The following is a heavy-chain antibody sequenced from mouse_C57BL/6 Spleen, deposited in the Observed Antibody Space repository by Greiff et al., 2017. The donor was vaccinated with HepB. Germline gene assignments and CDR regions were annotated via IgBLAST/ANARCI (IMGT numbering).Heavy chain of an antibody. J-gene: IGHJ3*01. CDR3: ARGGSSGFAY. D-gene: IGHD3-2*02. CDR1: GFTFSDYG. Sequence: EVQVVESGGGLVKPGGSLKLSCAASGFTFSDYGMHWVRQAPEKGLEWVAYISSGSSTIYYADTVKGRFTISRDNAKNTLVLQMTSLRSEDSAMYYCARGGSSGFAYWGQGTLVTVSA. V-gene: IGHV5-17*01. CDR2: ISSGSSTI.